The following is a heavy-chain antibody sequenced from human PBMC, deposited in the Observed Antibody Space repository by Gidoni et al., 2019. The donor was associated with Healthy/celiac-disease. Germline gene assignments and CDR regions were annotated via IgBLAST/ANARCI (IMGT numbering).Heavy chain of an antibody. CDR2: IYYSGST. Sequence: QLQLQESGPGLVKPSATLSLTCTVPGGSISRSSYYWGWIRQPPGKGLEWIGSIYYSGSTYYNPSLKSRVTISVDTSKNQFSLKLSSVTAADTAVYYCASRIGDYYYYGMDVWGQGTTVTVSS. V-gene: IGHV4-39*01. D-gene: IGHD3-3*01. CDR3: ASRIGDYYYYGMDV. J-gene: IGHJ6*02. CDR1: GGSISRSSYY.